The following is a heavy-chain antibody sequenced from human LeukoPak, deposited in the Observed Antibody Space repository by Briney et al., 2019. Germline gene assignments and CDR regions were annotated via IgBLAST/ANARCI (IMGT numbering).Heavy chain of an antibody. Sequence: GGSLSLSCAASGFTFSSYWTSWVRQAPGKGLEWVANIKQDGSEKYYVDSVKGRFTISRDNAKNSLYLQMNSLRADDTAVYYCARVWSGSDYLNGGYFQHWGQGTLVTVSS. V-gene: IGHV3-7*03. CDR2: IKQDGSEK. J-gene: IGHJ1*01. CDR1: GFTFSSYW. D-gene: IGHD1-26*01. CDR3: ARVWSGSDYLNGGYFQH.